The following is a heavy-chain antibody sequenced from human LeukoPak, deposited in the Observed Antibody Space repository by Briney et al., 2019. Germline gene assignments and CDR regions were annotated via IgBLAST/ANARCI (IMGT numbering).Heavy chain of an antibody. V-gene: IGHV4-34*01. Sequence: PSETLSLTCAVYSGSFTGYYWSWIRQPPGKGLEWIGEINHSGSTNYNPSLMSRVTISVDTSKNQFYLRLSSVTAADTAVYYCARGPDSGSYYAWFDPWGQGTLVTVSS. CDR3: ARGPDSGSYYAWFDP. D-gene: IGHD1-26*01. J-gene: IGHJ5*02. CDR1: SGSFTGYY. CDR2: INHSGST.